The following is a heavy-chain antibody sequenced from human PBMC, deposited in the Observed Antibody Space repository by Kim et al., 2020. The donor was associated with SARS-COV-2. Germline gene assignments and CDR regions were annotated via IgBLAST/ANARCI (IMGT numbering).Heavy chain of an antibody. CDR2: L. J-gene: IGHJ4*02. CDR3: TRLGRGFDY. Sequence: LHNADSVKGRLTSSRDNAKNSMYLQMNRLRAGDTAVYYCTRLGRGFDYWGQGTLVTVSS. V-gene: IGHV3-21*01. D-gene: IGHD3-10*01.